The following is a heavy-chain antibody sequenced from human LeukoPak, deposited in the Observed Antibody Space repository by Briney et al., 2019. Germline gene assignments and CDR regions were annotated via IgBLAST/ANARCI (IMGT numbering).Heavy chain of an antibody. Sequence: GGSLRLSCEVSGYNLRTYSMNWVRQAPGKGLEWVSSISKTSTYIYYADSVKGRFTISRDNANNTLYLQMDSLGAEDTAVYYCARGSGVQFWGQGTLVIVSS. CDR1: GYNLRTYS. V-gene: IGHV3-21*01. CDR2: ISKTSTYI. J-gene: IGHJ4*02. D-gene: IGHD3-10*01. CDR3: ARGSGVQF.